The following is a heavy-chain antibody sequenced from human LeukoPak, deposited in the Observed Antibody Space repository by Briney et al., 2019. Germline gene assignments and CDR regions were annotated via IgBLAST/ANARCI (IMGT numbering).Heavy chain of an antibody. V-gene: IGHV1-8*01. Sequence: ASVKISCKASGYTFTRYDINWVRQATGQGLEWMGWMNPNSGNTGNAQKFQGRVTMTRKTSISTAYMELSSLRSEDTAVYYCARGVYYYDSSGYPGGEGYWGQGSLVTVSS. CDR1: GYTFTRYD. CDR2: MNPNSGNT. CDR3: ARGVYYYDSSGYPGGEGY. D-gene: IGHD3-22*01. J-gene: IGHJ4*02.